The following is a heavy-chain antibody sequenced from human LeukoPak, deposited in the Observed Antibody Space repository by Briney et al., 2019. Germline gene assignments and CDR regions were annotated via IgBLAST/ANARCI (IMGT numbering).Heavy chain of an antibody. V-gene: IGHV3-30*02. CDR2: IRYEGSNK. CDR1: GFTFSSYG. CDR3: AKDLEDYGDYDAFDI. J-gene: IGHJ3*02. D-gene: IGHD4-17*01. Sequence: GGSLRLSCAASGFTFSSYGMHWVRQAPGKGLEWVAFIRYEGSNKYYADSVKGRFTISRDNSMNTLYLQMNSLRAEDTAVYYCAKDLEDYGDYDAFDIWGQGTMVTVSS.